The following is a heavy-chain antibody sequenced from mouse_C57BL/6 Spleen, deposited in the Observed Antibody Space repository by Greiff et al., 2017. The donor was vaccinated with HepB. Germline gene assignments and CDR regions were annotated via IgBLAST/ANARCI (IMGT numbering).Heavy chain of an antibody. V-gene: IGHV2-9-1*01. CDR2: IWTGGGT. CDR1: GFSLTSYA. Sequence: VKLMESGPGLVAPSQSLSITCTVSGFSLTSYAISWVRQPPGKGLEWLGVIWTGGGTNYNSALKSRLSISKDNSKSQVFLKMNSLQTDDTARYYGARNKYYGSSYGYWYFDVWGTGTTVTVSS. J-gene: IGHJ1*03. CDR3: ARNKYYGSSYGYWYFDV. D-gene: IGHD1-1*01.